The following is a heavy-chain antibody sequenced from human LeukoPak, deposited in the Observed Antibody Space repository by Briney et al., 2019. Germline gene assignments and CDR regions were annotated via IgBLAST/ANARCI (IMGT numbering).Heavy chain of an antibody. J-gene: IGHJ3*02. CDR1: SYTFTNYG. V-gene: IGHV1-18*01. D-gene: IGHD2-15*01. CDR3: ARPSDSSGGDAFDI. CDR2: ISPYNGNT. Sequence: ASVKVSCKASSYTFTNYGINWVRQAPGQGLEWMGGISPYNGNTDYAQKLQGRVTMTTDTSTSTAYMELRSLRSDDTAVYYCARPSDSSGGDAFDIWGQGTMVIVSS.